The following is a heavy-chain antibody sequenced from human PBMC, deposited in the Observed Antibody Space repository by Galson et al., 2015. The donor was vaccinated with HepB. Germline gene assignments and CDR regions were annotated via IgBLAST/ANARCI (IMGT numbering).Heavy chain of an antibody. CDR3: ARNRDYRFDF. CDR1: GYTFTING. J-gene: IGHJ4*02. D-gene: IGHD4/OR15-4a*01. V-gene: IGHV1-18*01. CDR2: ISSNGGNT. Sequence: SVKVSCKASGYTFTINGISWVRPTPGQGLEWLGWISSNGGNTKYAQKYQGRITLTRDTSASTAYLELRSLRSDDTAMYYCARNRDYRFDFWGQGTLVTVSS.